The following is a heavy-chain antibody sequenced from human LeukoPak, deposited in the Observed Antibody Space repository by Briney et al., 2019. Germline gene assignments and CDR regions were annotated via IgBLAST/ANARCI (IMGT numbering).Heavy chain of an antibody. CDR2: ISGSGGST. CDR3: AKDQSCTNDICHGDFDY. D-gene: IGHD2-8*01. Sequence: GGSLRLSCAASGFTFSSYAVSWVRQAPGKGLEWVSSISGSGGSTYSADSVKGRFTISRVNSKITLYLQMNSLRAENSALYYCAKDQSCTNDICHGDFDYWRQGTLVTVSS. CDR1: GFTFSSYA. V-gene: IGHV3-23*01. J-gene: IGHJ4*02.